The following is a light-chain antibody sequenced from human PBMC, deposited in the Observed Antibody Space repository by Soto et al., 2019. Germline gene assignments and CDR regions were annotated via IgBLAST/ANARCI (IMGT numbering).Light chain of an antibody. CDR1: QTISSW. Sequence: QMTQSTSTLSGSVVDRFTITCRASQTISSWFAWYQQKPGKAPKLLIYDASNLETGVPSRFSGSGSGTDFTFTISSLQPEDIATYYCQQYDNLPFFGGGTKVDIK. CDR3: QQYDNLPF. J-gene: IGKJ4*01. CDR2: DAS. V-gene: IGKV1-33*01.